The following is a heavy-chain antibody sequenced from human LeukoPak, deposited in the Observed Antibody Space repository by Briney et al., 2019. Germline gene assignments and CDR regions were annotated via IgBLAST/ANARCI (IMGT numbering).Heavy chain of an antibody. CDR1: GGSISSGGYY. V-gene: IGHV4-31*03. CDR3: ARGRGGPRNNWFDP. D-gene: IGHD2-15*01. Sequence: ASETLSLTCTVSGGSISSGGYYWSWIRQHPGKGLEWIGYIYYSGSTYYNPSLKSRVTISVDTSKNQFSLKLSSVTAADTAVYYCARGRGGPRNNWFDPWGQGTLVTVSS. CDR2: IYYSGST. J-gene: IGHJ5*02.